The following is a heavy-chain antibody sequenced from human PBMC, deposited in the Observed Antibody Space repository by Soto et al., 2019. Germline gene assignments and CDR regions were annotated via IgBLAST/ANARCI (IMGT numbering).Heavy chain of an antibody. CDR2: INHRGST. CDR1: GGSLSGYY. D-gene: IGHD3-9*01. J-gene: IGHJ4*02. Sequence: SETLSLTCAVYGGSLSGYYWSWIRQPPGKGLEWIGEINHRGSTNYNPSLKSRVTISVDTSKNQFSLKMTSVTAADTAVYYCARSENDILTGYYNWGQGTLVTVSS. V-gene: IGHV4-34*01. CDR3: ARSENDILTGYYN.